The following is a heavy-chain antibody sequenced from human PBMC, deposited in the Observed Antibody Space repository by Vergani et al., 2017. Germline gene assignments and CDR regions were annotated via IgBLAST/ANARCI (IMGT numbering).Heavy chain of an antibody. CDR1: GYIFKNYY. V-gene: IGHV1-46*02. Sequence: QVQLVQSGAAVKKPGASAKVSCTASGYIFKNYYMHWLRLAPGQGFQWMGVVKFVTGAATSPQKFEGRITMTRDTSTATFYMDLSSLKYEDPAIYYCARSILYCTSGSCLQYDFDLWGRGTLITVSS. CDR3: ARSILYCTSGSCLQYDFDL. CDR2: VKFVTGAA. J-gene: IGHJ4*02. D-gene: IGHD2-15*01.